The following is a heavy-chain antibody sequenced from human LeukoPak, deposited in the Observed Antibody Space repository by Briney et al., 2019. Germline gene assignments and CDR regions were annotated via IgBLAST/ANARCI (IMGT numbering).Heavy chain of an antibody. CDR2: ISGSGGST. D-gene: IGHD2-2*01. V-gene: IGHV3-23*01. Sequence: PGGSLRPSCAASGFTFSSYAMSWVRQAPGKGLEWVSAISGSGGSTYYADSVKGRFTISRDNSKNTLYLQMNSLRAEDTAVYYCAKDWFSGVVVPAAVTNWFDPWGQGTLVTVSS. CDR3: AKDWFSGVVVPAAVTNWFDP. J-gene: IGHJ5*02. CDR1: GFTFSSYA.